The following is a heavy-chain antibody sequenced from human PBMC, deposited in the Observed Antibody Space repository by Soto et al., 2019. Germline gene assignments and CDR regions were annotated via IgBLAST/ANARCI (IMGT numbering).Heavy chain of an antibody. CDR1: GFTFSSYS. V-gene: IGHV3-48*01. CDR3: AGEMVVVPGANDGKAAFFDY. D-gene: IGHD2-2*01. Sequence: EVQLVESGGGLVQPGGSLRLSCAASGFTFSSYSMNWVRQAPGKGLEWVSYISSSSSTIYYADSVKGRFTISRDNAKNSMSLEMNSLRAEDPAVYYCAGEMVVVPGANDGKAAFFDYWGQGTLVTVSS. J-gene: IGHJ4*02. CDR2: ISSSSSTI.